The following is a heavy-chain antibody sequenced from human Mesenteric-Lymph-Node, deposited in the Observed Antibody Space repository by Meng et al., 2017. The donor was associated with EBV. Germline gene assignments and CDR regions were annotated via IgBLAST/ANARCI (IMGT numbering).Heavy chain of an antibody. CDR3: VRGAAIGPRYFDY. CDR2: IYYSGTT. CDR1: GGSVNSGTYY. V-gene: IGHV4-61*01. D-gene: IGHD2-2*02. J-gene: IGHJ4*02. Sequence: QGHLQAAGPGLVKPSETLSLPCTGSGGSVNSGTYYWSWIRQPPGKGLEWIGYIYYSGTTNYNPSLKGRVTISLDTSKNQFSLKLSSVTAADTAVYYCVRGAAIGPRYFDYWGQGTLVTVSS.